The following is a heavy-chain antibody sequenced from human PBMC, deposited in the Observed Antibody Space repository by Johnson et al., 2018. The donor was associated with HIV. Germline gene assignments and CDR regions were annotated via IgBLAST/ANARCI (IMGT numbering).Heavy chain of an antibody. Sequence: VQLVESGGGVIRPGGSLRLSCASSGFTFEDYGMSWVRQVPGKGLEWVSGINWSGSNKYYADSVKGRFTISRDNSKNTLYLQMNSLRAEDTALYYCAKGGVGAVAGIDWGWGQGTMVTVSS. CDR3: AKGGVGAVAGIDWG. V-gene: IGHV3-20*04. CDR2: INWSGSNK. CDR1: GFTFEDYG. J-gene: IGHJ3*01. D-gene: IGHD6-19*01.